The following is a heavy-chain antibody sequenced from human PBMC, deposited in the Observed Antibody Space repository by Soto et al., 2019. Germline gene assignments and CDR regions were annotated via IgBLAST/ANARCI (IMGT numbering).Heavy chain of an antibody. CDR3: TALKMPRTPDDY. J-gene: IGHJ4*02. CDR1: GFTSSDHY. V-gene: IGHV3-72*01. CDR2: IRNKANSYTT. Sequence: EVQLVESGGGLVQPGGSLRLSCRASGFTSSDHYIDWVRQAPGKGLEWVGRIRNKANSYTTEFAASVKGRFSMSRDDSEGSVFLQMNSLRIDDTAVYFCTALKMPRTPDDYWGQGTLVTVSS. D-gene: IGHD2-2*01.